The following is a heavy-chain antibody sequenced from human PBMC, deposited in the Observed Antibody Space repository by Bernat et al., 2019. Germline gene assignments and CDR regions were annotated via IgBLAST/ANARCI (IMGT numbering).Heavy chain of an antibody. CDR1: GGSISSNSYY. J-gene: IGHJ4*02. D-gene: IGHD6-13*01. Sequence: QLQLQESGPGLVKPSETLSLTCSISGGSISSNSYYWGWIRQPPGKGREWIGSIHYSGTTYYNPSLESRLTIPVDTSKNQFSLRLRSVTAADTAVYYCARTLGVAAATGGYWGQGTLVTVSS. CDR2: IHYSGTT. V-gene: IGHV4-39*01. CDR3: ARTLGVAAATGGY.